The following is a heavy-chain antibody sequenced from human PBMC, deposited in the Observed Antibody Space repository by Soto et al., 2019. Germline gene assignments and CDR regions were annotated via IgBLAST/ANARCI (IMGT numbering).Heavy chain of an antibody. CDR3: AKNYDFWSGYYTYYYYYYYMDV. Sequence: GGSLSFSCAASGFTFSSYAMSWVRQAPGKGLEWVSAISGSGGSTYYADSVKGRFTISRDNSKNTLYLQMNSLRAEDTAVYYCAKNYDFWSGYYTYYYYYYYMDVWGKGTTVTVSS. V-gene: IGHV3-23*01. CDR1: GFTFSSYA. CDR2: ISGSGGST. D-gene: IGHD3-3*01. J-gene: IGHJ6*03.